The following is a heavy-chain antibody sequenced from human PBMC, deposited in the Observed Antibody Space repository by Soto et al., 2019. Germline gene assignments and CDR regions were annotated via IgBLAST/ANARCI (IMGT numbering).Heavy chain of an antibody. D-gene: IGHD1-7*01. Sequence: EVQLVESGGGLVKPGGSLRLSCAASGFTFTSYTMNWVRQAPGKGLEWVSSISSSSTYIYYADSVEGRFTISRDNAWKSLYLQMNSLRAEDTAVYYCARDQEADDELFDFWGQGTLVTVSS. CDR2: ISSSSTYI. CDR1: GFTFTSYT. V-gene: IGHV3-21*01. CDR3: ARDQEADDELFDF. J-gene: IGHJ4*02.